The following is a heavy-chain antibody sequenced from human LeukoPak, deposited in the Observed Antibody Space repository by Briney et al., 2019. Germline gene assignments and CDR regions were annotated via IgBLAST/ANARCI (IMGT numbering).Heavy chain of an antibody. CDR1: GYTFTSYG. J-gene: IGHJ4*02. CDR3: ARDDLHGDLDFDY. D-gene: IGHD4-17*01. V-gene: IGHV1-18*04. Sequence: ASVKVSCKASGYTFTSYGISWVRQAPGQGLEWMGWISAYNDNTNYAQKLQGRVTMTTDTFTNTAYMELRSLRSDGTAVYYCARDDLHGDLDFDYWGQGTLVTVSS. CDR2: ISAYNDNT.